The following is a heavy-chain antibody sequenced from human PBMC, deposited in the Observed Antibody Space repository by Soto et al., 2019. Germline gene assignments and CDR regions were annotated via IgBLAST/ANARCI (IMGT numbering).Heavy chain of an antibody. CDR2: IDWDDDK. V-gene: IGHV2-70*01. CDR3: ARTLEKYDILTGYPNNWFDP. CDR1: GFSLSTSGMC. J-gene: IGHJ5*02. Sequence: KSGPTLVNPTQTLTLTCTFSGFSLSTSGMCVSWIRQPPGKALEWLALIDWDDDKYYSTSLKTRLTISKDTSKNQVVLTMTNMDPVDTATYYCARTLEKYDILTGYPNNWFDPWGQGTQVTVSS. D-gene: IGHD3-9*01.